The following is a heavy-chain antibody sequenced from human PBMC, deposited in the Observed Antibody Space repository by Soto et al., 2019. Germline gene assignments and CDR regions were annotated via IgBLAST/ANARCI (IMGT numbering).Heavy chain of an antibody. Sequence: ASVKVSCKASGYTFTDYHIHWVRQAPGQGLEFMGWINANNGGAGSAQQFQGRVTVTRDTSITTVYMELSNLRSDDTAVYYCAREGGSETLQPSYNWFDTWGQGTMVTVSS. CDR3: AREGGSETLQPSYNWFDT. V-gene: IGHV1-2*02. CDR1: GYTFTDYH. D-gene: IGHD6-25*01. J-gene: IGHJ5*02. CDR2: INANNGGA.